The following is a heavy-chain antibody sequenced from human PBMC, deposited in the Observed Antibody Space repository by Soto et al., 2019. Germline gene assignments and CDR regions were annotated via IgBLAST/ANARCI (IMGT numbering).Heavy chain of an antibody. CDR3: ARDVGYHYDGSPSGQFDF. V-gene: IGHV4-4*02. CDR1: GNSISTTNW. D-gene: IGHD3-22*01. Sequence: ETLSLTCVVSGNSISTTNWWSWFLQSPGKGLEWIGEIYHSGSTNYNPSLKSRVTISVDKSKNQFSLKLSSVTAADTAVYYCARDVGYHYDGSPSGQFDFWGQGTLVTVSS. CDR2: IYHSGST. J-gene: IGHJ4*02.